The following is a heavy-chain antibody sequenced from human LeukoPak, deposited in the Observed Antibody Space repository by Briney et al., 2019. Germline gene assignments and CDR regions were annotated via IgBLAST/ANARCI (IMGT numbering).Heavy chain of an antibody. CDR3: AREYTAMAYDY. CDR1: GFTFSSYS. D-gene: IGHD5-18*01. CDR2: ISSTSTYI. V-gene: IGHV3-21*01. J-gene: IGHJ4*02. Sequence: GGSLRLPCAASGFTFSSYSMNWVRQAPGKGLEWVSSISSTSTYIYYADSVKGRFTISRDNARNSLFLQMNNLRVDDSAVYYCAREYTAMAYDYWGQGNLVTVS.